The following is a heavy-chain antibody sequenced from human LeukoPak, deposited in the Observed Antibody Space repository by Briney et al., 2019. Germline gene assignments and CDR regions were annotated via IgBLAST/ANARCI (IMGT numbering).Heavy chain of an antibody. D-gene: IGHD4-17*01. J-gene: IGHJ4*02. Sequence: GGSLRLSCAASGFTFSNYAMSWVRQAPGKVLESVSAISDSGGSTYYADSVKGRFTISRDNSKNTLYLQMNSLRVEDTAVYYCAKDPRGTTVTTSDYWGQGTLVTVSS. CDR1: GFTFSNYA. CDR2: ISDSGGST. V-gene: IGHV3-23*01. CDR3: AKDPRGTTVTTSDY.